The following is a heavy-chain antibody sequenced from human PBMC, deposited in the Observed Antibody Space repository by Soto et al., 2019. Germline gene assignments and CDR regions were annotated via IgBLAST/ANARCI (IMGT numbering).Heavy chain of an antibody. V-gene: IGHV3-30*18. CDR1: GFTFSSYG. J-gene: IGHJ3*02. D-gene: IGHD2-21*02. CDR3: AKVLNCGGDCYNEGDDAFDI. Sequence: GGSLRLSCAASGFTFSSYGMRWVRQAPGKGLEWVAVISYDGSNKYYADSVKGRFTISRDNSKNTLYLQMNSLRAEDTAVYYCAKVLNCGGDCYNEGDDAFDIWGQGTMVTVSS. CDR2: ISYDGSNK.